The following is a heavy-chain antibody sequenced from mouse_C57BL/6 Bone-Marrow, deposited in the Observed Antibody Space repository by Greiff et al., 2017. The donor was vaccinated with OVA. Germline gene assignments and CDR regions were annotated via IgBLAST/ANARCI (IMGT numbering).Heavy chain of an antibody. CDR1: GFNIKDDY. D-gene: IGHD1-2*01. J-gene: IGHJ1*03. Sequence: VQLKESGAELVRPGASVKLSCTASGFNIKDDYMHWVKQRPVQGLEWIGWIDPENGDTDYASKFQGKATITADTSSNTAYLQLSSLTSEDTAVYCCTTHYYGRYLDVWGTGTTVTVSS. CDR2: IDPENGDT. CDR3: TTHYYGRYLDV. V-gene: IGHV14-4*01.